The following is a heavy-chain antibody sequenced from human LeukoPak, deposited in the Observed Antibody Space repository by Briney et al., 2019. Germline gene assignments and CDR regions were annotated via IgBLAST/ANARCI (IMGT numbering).Heavy chain of an antibody. CDR2: ISYDGSNK. CDR1: GFTFSSYG. V-gene: IGHV3-30*03. D-gene: IGHD5-18*01. Sequence: GRSLRLSCAASGFTFSSYGMHWVRQAPGKGLEWVAVISYDGSNKYYADSVKGRFTISRDNSKNTLYLRMNSLRAEDTAVYYCATNTAMDYYFDYWGQGTLVTVSS. CDR3: ATNTAMDYYFDY. J-gene: IGHJ4*02.